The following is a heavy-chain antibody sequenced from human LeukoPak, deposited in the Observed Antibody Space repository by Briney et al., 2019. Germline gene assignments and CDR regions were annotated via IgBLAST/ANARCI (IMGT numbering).Heavy chain of an antibody. Sequence: GGSLRLSCVASGFTFSNYWMLWVRHAPGKGLMWVSLISTDGKSTRYAESVKGRFTISRDNAKNALYLQMDILRVEDTALYFCVRDYQFIQEVWGQGTTVTVSS. CDR1: GFTFSNYW. CDR2: ISTDGKST. J-gene: IGHJ6*02. V-gene: IGHV3-74*01. D-gene: IGHD2-2*01. CDR3: VRDYQFIQEV.